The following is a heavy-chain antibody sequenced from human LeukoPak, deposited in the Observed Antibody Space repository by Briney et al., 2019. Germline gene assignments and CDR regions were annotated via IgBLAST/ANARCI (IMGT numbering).Heavy chain of an antibody. Sequence: GGSLRLSCVASGFTFSNYWMLWVRHAPGKGLMWVSLISTDGKSTRYAESVKGRFTISRDNAKNALYLQMDILRVEDTALYFCVRDYQFIQEVWGQGTTVTVSS. CDR1: GFTFSNYW. CDR2: ISTDGKST. J-gene: IGHJ6*02. V-gene: IGHV3-74*01. D-gene: IGHD2-2*01. CDR3: VRDYQFIQEV.